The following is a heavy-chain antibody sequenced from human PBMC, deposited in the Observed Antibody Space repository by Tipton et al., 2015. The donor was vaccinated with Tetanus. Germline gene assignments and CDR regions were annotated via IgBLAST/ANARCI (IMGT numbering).Heavy chain of an antibody. D-gene: IGHD2-15*01. Sequence: TLSLTCTVSGGSISSGGYYWSWIRQHPGKGLEWIGDIYSSGSTYYNPSLKSRVTISVDTSKNQFSLRLNSVTAADTAVYYCARDGTICSGGSCYGIPGAFDIWGQGTMVAVSS. CDR2: IYSSGST. CDR3: ARDGTICSGGSCYGIPGAFDI. V-gene: IGHV4-31*03. J-gene: IGHJ3*02. CDR1: GGSISSGGYY.